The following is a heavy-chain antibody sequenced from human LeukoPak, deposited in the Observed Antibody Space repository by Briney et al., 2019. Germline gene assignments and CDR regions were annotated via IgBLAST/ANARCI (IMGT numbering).Heavy chain of an antibody. J-gene: IGHJ4*02. D-gene: IGHD1-26*01. CDR2: IHYSGST. CDR1: GGSISSYY. Sequence: SETLSLTCTVSGGSISSYYWSWIRQPPGKGLEWIGYIHYSGSTNYNPSLKSRVTISVDTSKNQFSLKLSSVTAADTAVYYCARHAIVGATLGYWGQGTLVTVSS. V-gene: IGHV4-59*08. CDR3: ARHAIVGATLGY.